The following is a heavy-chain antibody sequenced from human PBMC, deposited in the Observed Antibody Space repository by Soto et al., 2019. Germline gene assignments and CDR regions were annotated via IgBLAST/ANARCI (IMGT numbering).Heavy chain of an antibody. D-gene: IGHD2-15*01. V-gene: IGHV4-59*08. Sequence: QVQLQESGPGLVKPSETLSLTCTVSGGSISSYYWSWIRQPPGKGLEWIGYIYYSGSTNYNPSLKRRVTISVDTSKNQFSLKLSSVTAADTAVYYCATSYCSGGSCYIDYWGQGTLVTVSS. CDR2: IYYSGST. J-gene: IGHJ4*02. CDR1: GGSISSYY. CDR3: ATSYCSGGSCYIDY.